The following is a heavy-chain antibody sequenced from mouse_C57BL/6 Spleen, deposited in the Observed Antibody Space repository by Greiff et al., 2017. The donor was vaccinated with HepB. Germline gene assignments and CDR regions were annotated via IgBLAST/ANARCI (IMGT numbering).Heavy chain of an antibody. CDR2: INPGSGGT. J-gene: IGHJ3*01. CDR3: ARGGPRGFAY. Sequence: QVHVKQSGAELVRPGTSVKVSCKASGYAFTNYLIEWVKQRPGQGLEWIGVINPGSGGTNYNEKFKGKATLTADKSSSTAYMQLSSLTSEDSAVYFCARGGPRGFAYWGQVTLVTVSA. CDR1: GYAFTNYL. V-gene: IGHV1-54*01. D-gene: IGHD3-1*01.